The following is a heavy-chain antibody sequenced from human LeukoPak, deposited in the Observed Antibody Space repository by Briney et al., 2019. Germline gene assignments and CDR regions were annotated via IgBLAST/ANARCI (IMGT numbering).Heavy chain of an antibody. V-gene: IGHV3-21*01. Sequence: NPGGSLRLSCAASGFTFSSYSMNWVRQAPGKGLEWVSSISSSSSYIYYADSVKGRFTISRDNAKNSLYLQMNSLRAEDTVVYYCARITTTGTYYFDYWGQGTLVTVSS. CDR2: ISSSSSYI. CDR3: ARITTTGTYYFDY. D-gene: IGHD4-17*01. J-gene: IGHJ4*02. CDR1: GFTFSSYS.